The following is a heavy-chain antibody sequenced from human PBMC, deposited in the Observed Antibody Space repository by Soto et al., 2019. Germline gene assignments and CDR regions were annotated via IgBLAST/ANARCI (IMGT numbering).Heavy chain of an antibody. CDR3: QTTVTTFSDY. Sequence: SETLSLTCTVSGGSVSSGNYYWSWIRQPPGKGLEWIGEINHSGSTNYNPSLKSRVTISVDTSKNQFSLKLSSVTAADTAVYYCQTTVTTFSDYWGQGTLVTVSS. V-gene: IGHV4-39*07. CDR1: GGSVSSGNYY. CDR2: INHSGST. J-gene: IGHJ4*02. D-gene: IGHD4-17*01.